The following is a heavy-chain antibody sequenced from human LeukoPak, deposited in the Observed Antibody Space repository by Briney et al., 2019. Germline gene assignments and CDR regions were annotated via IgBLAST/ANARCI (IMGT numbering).Heavy chain of an antibody. V-gene: IGHV4-59*01. Sequence: PSETLSLTCTVSGGSISTYYWSWIRQPPGKGLEWIGYIYYTGSTSYNPSLKSRVTMSLDASKNQFSLELNSVTPADTPVYYCARGGNYWPQWWFDPWGRGTLVTVSS. CDR2: IYYTGST. CDR3: ARGGNYWPQWWFDP. CDR1: GGSISTYY. J-gene: IGHJ5*02. D-gene: IGHD1-26*01.